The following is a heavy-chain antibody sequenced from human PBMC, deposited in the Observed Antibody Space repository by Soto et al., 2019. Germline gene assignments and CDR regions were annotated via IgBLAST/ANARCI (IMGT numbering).Heavy chain of an antibody. CDR3: ARDMSRDNYWSGYVPTTNCFDP. D-gene: IGHD3-3*01. J-gene: IGHJ5*02. CDR1: GDSISSGGYY. Sequence: SETLSLTCIVSGDSISSGGYYWSWIRQHPVKGLEWIGYIFYSGSAFYNPSLKGRVTISVETSENRFSLRLNSVTAADTAVYYCARDMSRDNYWSGYVPTTNCFDPWGQGTLVTVSS. CDR2: IFYSGSA. V-gene: IGHV4-31*03.